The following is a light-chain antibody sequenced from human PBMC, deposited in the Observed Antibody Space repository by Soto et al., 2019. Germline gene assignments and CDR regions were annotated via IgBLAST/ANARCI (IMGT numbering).Light chain of an antibody. CDR2: GAS. CDR3: QQYDNLPIT. J-gene: IGKJ5*01. V-gene: IGKV3D-15*01. CDR1: QSINSN. Sequence: EIVMTQSPGTLSVSPGERVTLSCRASQSINSNFAWYQQRPGQAPRLLIYGASIRATGIPARFSGSGSGTEFTLTISSLQSEDFAVYYCQQYDNLPITFGQGTQLEIK.